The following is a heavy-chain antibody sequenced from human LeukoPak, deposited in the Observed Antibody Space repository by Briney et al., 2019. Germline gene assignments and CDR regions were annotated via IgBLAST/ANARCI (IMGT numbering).Heavy chain of an antibody. CDR3: ARDSCYYGSGSYFPPDY. CDR2: ICYSGST. J-gene: IGHJ4*02. D-gene: IGHD3-10*01. Sequence: SETLSLTCTVSGGSISSADNYWSWIRQPPGKGLEWIGYICYSGSTYYNPSLKSRVTISVDTSKNQFSLKLSSVTAADTAVYYCARDSCYYGSGSYFPPDYWGQGTLVTVSS. V-gene: IGHV4-30-4*01. CDR1: GGSISSADNY.